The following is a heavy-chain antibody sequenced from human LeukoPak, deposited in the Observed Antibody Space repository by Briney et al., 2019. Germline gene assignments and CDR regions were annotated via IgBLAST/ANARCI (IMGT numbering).Heavy chain of an antibody. V-gene: IGHV3-11*01. J-gene: IGHJ6*03. CDR1: GFTFSDFH. Sequence: GGSLRLSCAASGFTFSDFHMSWIRQAPGKGLEWVSYISSSGSTIYYADSVKGRFTISRDNAKNSLHLQMNSLRAEDTAVYYCARPEVVAGTYYYYYYMDVWGKGTTVTVSS. CDR2: ISSSGSTI. CDR3: ARPEVVAGTYYYYYYMDV. D-gene: IGHD2-15*01.